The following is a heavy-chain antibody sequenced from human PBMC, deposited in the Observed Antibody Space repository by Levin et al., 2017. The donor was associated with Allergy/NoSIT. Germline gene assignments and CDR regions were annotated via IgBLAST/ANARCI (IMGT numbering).Heavy chain of an antibody. CDR2: IYASADSI. J-gene: IGHJ4*02. Sequence: SGGSLRLSCAASGFTFSSYAMSWVRQAPGKGLEWVSAIYASADSIYYSDSVKGRFTISRDSSKNTLYLHMNSLRAEDTAVYYCAGSSRGYGTFDYWGQGTLVTVSS. D-gene: IGHD6-25*01. CDR3: AGSSRGYGTFDY. CDR1: GFTFSSYA. V-gene: IGHV3-23*01.